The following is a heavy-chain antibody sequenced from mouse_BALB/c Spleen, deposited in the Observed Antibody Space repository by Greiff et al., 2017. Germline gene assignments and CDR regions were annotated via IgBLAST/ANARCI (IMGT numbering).Heavy chain of an antibody. J-gene: IGHJ4*01. CDR1: GFTFNTYA. CDR3: VRQDYYGSSYGMDY. Sequence: EVQVVESGGGLVQPKGSLKLSCAASGFTFNTYAMNWVRQAPGKGLEWVARIRSKSNNYATYYADSVKDRFTISRDDSQSMLYLQMNNLKTEDTAMYYCVRQDYYGSSYGMDYWGQGTSVTVSS. CDR2: IRSKSNNYAT. V-gene: IGHV10-1*02. D-gene: IGHD1-1*01.